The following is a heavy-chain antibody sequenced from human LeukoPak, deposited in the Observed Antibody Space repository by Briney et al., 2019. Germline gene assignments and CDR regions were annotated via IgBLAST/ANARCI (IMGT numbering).Heavy chain of an antibody. V-gene: IGHV1-18*01. D-gene: IGHD3-22*01. Sequence: ASVKVSCKASGYTFTSYGISWVRQAPGQGLEWMGWISAHNGNTNYAQKLQGRVTMTTDTSTSTAYMELRSLRSDDTAVYYCARDRSLYEYYDSSGYYAWGQGTLVTVSS. CDR3: ARDRSLYEYYDSSGYYA. CDR1: GYTFTSYG. J-gene: IGHJ4*02. CDR2: ISAHNGNT.